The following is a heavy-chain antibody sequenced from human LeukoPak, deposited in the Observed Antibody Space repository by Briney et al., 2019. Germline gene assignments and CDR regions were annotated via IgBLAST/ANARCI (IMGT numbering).Heavy chain of an antibody. CDR1: GGSISSGGYY. CDR2: IYYSGST. V-gene: IGHV4-31*03. D-gene: IGHD3/OR15-3a*01. J-gene: IGHJ4*02. CDR3: ARWNYDIWTGHRYFDY. Sequence: SQTLSLTCTVSGGSISSGGYYWSWIRQHPGKGLEWIGYIYYSGSTYYNPSLKSRVTISVDTSKNQFSLKLRSLTAADTAVYYCARWNYDIWTGHRYFDYWGQGTLVIVSS.